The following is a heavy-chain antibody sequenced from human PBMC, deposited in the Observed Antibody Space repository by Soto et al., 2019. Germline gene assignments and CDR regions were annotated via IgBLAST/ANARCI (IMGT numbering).Heavy chain of an antibody. Sequence: QVQLVESGGGVVQPGRSLRLSCAASGFTFSSYAMHWVRQAPGKGLEWVAVISYDGSNKYYADSVKGRFTISRDNSKNTLYLQMNSLRAEDTAVYYCARSSGWSYLFDYWGQGTLVTVSS. CDR3: ARSSGWSYLFDY. J-gene: IGHJ4*02. CDR2: ISYDGSNK. CDR1: GFTFSSYA. D-gene: IGHD6-19*01. V-gene: IGHV3-30-3*01.